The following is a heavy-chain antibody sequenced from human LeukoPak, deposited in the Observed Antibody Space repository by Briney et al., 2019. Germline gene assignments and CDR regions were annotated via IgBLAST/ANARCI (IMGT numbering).Heavy chain of an antibody. CDR1: GGSVSSGNYY. J-gene: IGHJ6*02. Sequence: SETLSLTCTVSGGSVSSGNYYWSWIRQPPGKGLEWIGEINHSGSTNYNPSLKSRVTISVDTSKNQFSLKLSSVTAADTAVYYCARDAWFCSGGSCYSTYYYYYGMDVWGQGTTVAVSS. CDR3: ARDAWFCSGGSCYSTYYYYYGMDV. CDR2: INHSGST. D-gene: IGHD2-15*01. V-gene: IGHV4-39*07.